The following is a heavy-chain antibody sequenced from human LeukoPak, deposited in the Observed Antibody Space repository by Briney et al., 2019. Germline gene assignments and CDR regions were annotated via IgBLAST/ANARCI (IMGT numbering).Heavy chain of an antibody. J-gene: IGHJ5*02. CDR3: ARASDPWLQLT. V-gene: IGHV3-7*05. Sequence: GGSLRLSCAASGLTFSNYWMIWVRQAPGKGLEWVGNIKQDGSEKRYADSVRGRFSISRDNAQTSLYLQMNSLRAEDTAVYYCARASDPWLQLTWGQGTLVTVSS. CDR1: GLTFSNYW. CDR2: IKQDGSEK. D-gene: IGHD5-24*01.